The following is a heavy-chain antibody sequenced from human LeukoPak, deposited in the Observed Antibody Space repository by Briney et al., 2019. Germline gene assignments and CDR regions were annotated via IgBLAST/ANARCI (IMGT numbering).Heavy chain of an antibody. J-gene: IGHJ6*03. V-gene: IGHV3-23*01. Sequence: GGSLRLSCTASGFTFGDYGMSWVRQAPGKGLEWVSAISGSGGSTYYADSVKGRFTISRDNAKNSLYLQMNSLRAEDTAVHYCARGDRYDWDYYYYMDVWGKGTTVTISS. CDR1: GFTFGDYG. CDR3: ARGDRYDWDYYYYMDV. CDR2: ISGSGGST. D-gene: IGHD1-20*01.